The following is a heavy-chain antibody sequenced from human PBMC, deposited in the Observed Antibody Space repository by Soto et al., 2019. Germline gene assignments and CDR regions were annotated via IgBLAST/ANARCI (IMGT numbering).Heavy chain of an antibody. CDR2: ISGSGGDT. CDR3: VKEMSPRPTGAFDI. V-gene: IGHV3-23*01. Sequence: DVQLLESGGDLIQPGGSLRLSCAASGFTFSSYTMRWVRQAPGKGLEWVSTISGSGGDTYYAESVKGRFTISRDNSKNTLYLQMNSLRAEDTAIYYCVKEMSPRPTGAFDIWGQGTMVTVSS. J-gene: IGHJ3*02. CDR1: GFTFSSYT.